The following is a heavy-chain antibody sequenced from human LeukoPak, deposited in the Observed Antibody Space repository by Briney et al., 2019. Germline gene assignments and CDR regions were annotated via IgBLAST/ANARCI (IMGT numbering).Heavy chain of an antibody. Sequence: GGSLRLSCAASGFTFSNYIINWVRQAPGKGLEWVSSISSSSTYIYYADSVKGRFTISRDNAKNSLYLQMNSLRAEDTAVYYCAKGYDYVWGELQDAFDIWGQGTMVTVSS. CDR3: AKGYDYVWGELQDAFDI. CDR2: ISSSSTYI. D-gene: IGHD3-16*01. V-gene: IGHV3-21*01. CDR1: GFTFSNYI. J-gene: IGHJ3*02.